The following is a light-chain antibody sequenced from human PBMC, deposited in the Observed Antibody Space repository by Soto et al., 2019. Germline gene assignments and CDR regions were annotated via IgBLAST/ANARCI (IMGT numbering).Light chain of an antibody. Sequence: IVMTQAPDSPAVSVGAGATINCKSSQRVLYRSNSVLAWYRQNPAQPPNLLIYWAFTRAPGVPDRFRGSGSGTDFTLTISSLQAEDVGVNYCLQYYSHPVTFGGGTKVDIK. CDR3: LQYYSHPVT. V-gene: IGKV4-1*01. CDR1: QRVLYRSNSV. J-gene: IGKJ4*01. CDR2: WAF.